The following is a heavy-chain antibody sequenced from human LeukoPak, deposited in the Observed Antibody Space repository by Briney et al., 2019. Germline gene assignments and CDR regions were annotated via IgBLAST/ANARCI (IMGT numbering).Heavy chain of an antibody. D-gene: IGHD3-22*01. CDR1: GFTFSNYA. Sequence: GGSLRLSCAASGFTFSNYAIHWVRQAPGKGLQWVGFISYDGTNTYYADSVRGQFTISRDNSNSAVYLQMNSLRAEDTAVYYCARKYHYDSAGYGLDYWGQGTLVTVSS. J-gene: IGHJ4*02. CDR2: ISYDGTNT. V-gene: IGHV3-30*04. CDR3: ARKYHYDSAGYGLDY.